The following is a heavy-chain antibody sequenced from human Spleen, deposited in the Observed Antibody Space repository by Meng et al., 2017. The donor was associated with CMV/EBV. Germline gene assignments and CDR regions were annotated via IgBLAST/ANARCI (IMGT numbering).Heavy chain of an antibody. CDR2: INHSGST. CDR1: GGSIRNYY. J-gene: IGHJ6*02. CDR3: ARQRRGLDPIATRRYFYYGMDV. D-gene: IGHD6-6*01. Sequence: GSLRLSCTVSGGSIRNYYWSWIRQPPGKGLEWIGEINHSGSTNYNPSLKRRVTMSVDTSMNQFSLKLSSVTAADTAVYYCARQRRGLDPIATRRYFYYGMDVWGQGTTVTVSS. V-gene: IGHV4-34*01.